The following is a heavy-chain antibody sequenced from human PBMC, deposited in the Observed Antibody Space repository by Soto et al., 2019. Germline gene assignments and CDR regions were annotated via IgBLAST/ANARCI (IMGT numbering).Heavy chain of an antibody. CDR3: ASLPLLGYSSSWYYFDY. CDR2: ISSSSSTI. J-gene: IGHJ4*02. D-gene: IGHD6-13*01. V-gene: IGHV3-48*01. CDR1: GFTFSSYS. Sequence: GGSLRLSCAASGFTFSSYSMNWVRQAPGKGLEWVSYISSSSSTIYYADSVKGRFTISRDNAKNQFSLKLSSVTAADTAVYYCASLPLLGYSSSWYYFDYWGQGTLVTVS.